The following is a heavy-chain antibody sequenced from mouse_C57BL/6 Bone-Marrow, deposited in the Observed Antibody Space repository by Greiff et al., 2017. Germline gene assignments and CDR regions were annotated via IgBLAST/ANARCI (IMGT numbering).Heavy chain of an antibody. CDR1: GYTFTSYW. D-gene: IGHD1-1*01. V-gene: IGHV1-64*01. Sequence: QVQLQQPGAELVKPGASVKLSCKASGYTFTSYWMHWVKQRPGQGLEWIGMIHPNSGSTTYNEKFKSKATLTVDESSSTAYMQLSSLTSEDSAVYDCAKTTVVTGYFDYWGQGTTLTVSS. CDR2: IHPNSGST. J-gene: IGHJ2*01. CDR3: AKTTVVTGYFDY.